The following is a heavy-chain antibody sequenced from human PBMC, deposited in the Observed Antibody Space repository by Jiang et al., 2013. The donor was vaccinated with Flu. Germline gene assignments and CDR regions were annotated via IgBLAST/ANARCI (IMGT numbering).Heavy chain of an antibody. CDR3: ARDGAQWLIKGTGVDS. CDR1: GFTFSSYP. CDR2: ISGSATRT. D-gene: IGHD6-19*01. V-gene: IGHV3-23*01. Sequence: GLVQPGGSLRLSCTASGFTFSSYPMSWVRQAPGKGLEWVSSISGSATRTFYADSVKGRFTISRDNSKNTLYLQMNSLRAEDTAVYYCARDGAQWLIKGTGVDSWGQGTLVTVSS. J-gene: IGHJ4*02.